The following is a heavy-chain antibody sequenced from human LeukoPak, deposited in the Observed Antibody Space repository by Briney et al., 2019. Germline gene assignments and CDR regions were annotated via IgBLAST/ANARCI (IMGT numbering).Heavy chain of an antibody. CDR1: GGSISSYY. D-gene: IGHD5-12*01. CDR2: IYYSGST. CDR3: ARQGYSAYEILDY. J-gene: IGHJ4*02. Sequence: ASETLSLTCTVSGGSISSYYWSWIRQPPGKGLEWIGYIYYSGSTNYSPSLKSRVTISVDTSKNQFSLKLSSVTAADTAVYYCARQGYSAYEILDYWGEGTLVTVSS. V-gene: IGHV4-59*08.